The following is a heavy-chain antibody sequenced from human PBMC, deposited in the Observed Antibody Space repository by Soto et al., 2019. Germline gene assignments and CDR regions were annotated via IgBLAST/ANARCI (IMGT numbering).Heavy chain of an antibody. D-gene: IGHD3-22*01. CDR3: VKGEYYYDGSAYYPFDY. V-gene: IGHV3-64D*06. CDR1: GFTFSIYA. Sequence: EVQLVESGGGLVQPGGSLRLSCSASGFTFSIYAMHWVRQAPGKGLEYVSSISTNGGSTHYADSVKGRFTISRDNSKKTVYLQMSSLRAEDTAVYYCVKGEYYYDGSAYYPFDYWGQGTLVTVSS. J-gene: IGHJ4*02. CDR2: ISTNGGST.